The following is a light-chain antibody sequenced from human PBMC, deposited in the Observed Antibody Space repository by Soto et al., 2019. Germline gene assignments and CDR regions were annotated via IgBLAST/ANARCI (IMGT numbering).Light chain of an antibody. CDR3: QQYNDYSWT. CDR1: QSISAW. Sequence: DIQMTQSPSTLSAYVGDRVSINCRASQSISAWLAWYQQKPGKAPRLLIYKASTLEIGVPSRFSGSGSGTEFTLTISSLQPDDVATYYCQQYNDYSWTFGQGTKVDI. J-gene: IGKJ1*01. CDR2: KAS. V-gene: IGKV1-5*03.